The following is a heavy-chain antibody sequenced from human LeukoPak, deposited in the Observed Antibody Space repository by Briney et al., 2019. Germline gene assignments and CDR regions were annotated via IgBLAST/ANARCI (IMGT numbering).Heavy chain of an antibody. CDR1: RFTFSSYG. CDR2: IQYDGSNE. Sequence: QPGGSLRLSCAASRFTFSSYGMHWVRQAPGKGLEWVAYIQYDGSNEQYADSVKGRFTIYRDNSKTTLYLQMNSLRAQDTAVYYCARSYYYDSRGTLSWFDPWGQGTLVTVSS. V-gene: IGHV3-30*02. D-gene: IGHD3-22*01. J-gene: IGHJ5*02. CDR3: ARSYYYDSRGTLSWFDP.